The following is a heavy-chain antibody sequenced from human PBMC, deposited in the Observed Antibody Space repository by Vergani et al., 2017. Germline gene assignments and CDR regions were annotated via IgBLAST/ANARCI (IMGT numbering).Heavy chain of an antibody. J-gene: IGHJ5*02. CDR3: ARECDYGDYGNWFDP. D-gene: IGHD4-17*01. CDR2: ISYDGSNK. CDR1: GFTFSSNS. Sequence: VQLVESGGGLVQPGGSLRLSCAASGFTFSSNSMKWVRQAPGKGLEWVAVISYDGSNKYYADSVKGRFTISRDNSKNTLYLQMNSLRAEDTAVYYCARECDYGDYGNWFDPWGQGTLVTVSS. V-gene: IGHV3-30*03.